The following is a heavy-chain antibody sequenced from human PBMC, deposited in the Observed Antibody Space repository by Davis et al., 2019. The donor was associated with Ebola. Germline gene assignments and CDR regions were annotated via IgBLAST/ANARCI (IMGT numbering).Heavy chain of an antibody. D-gene: IGHD6-19*01. CDR3: ARRVAVAHWYFDL. V-gene: IGHV5-51*01. CDR1: GYSFTSYW. J-gene: IGHJ2*01. CDR2: IYPGDSDT. Sequence: GESLKISCKGSGYSFTSYWTGWVRQMPGKGLEWMGIIYPGDSDTRYSPSFQGQVTISADKSISTAYLQWSSLKASDTAMYYCARRVAVAHWYFDLWGRGTLVTVSS.